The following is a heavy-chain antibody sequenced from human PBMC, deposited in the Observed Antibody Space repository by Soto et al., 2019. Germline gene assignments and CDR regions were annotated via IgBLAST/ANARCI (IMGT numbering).Heavy chain of an antibody. CDR2: IYHSGST. Sequence: QVQLQESGPGLVKPSGTLSLTCAVSGGSISSSNWWSWVRQPPGKGLEWIGEIYHSGSTNYNPSLKSRVTTSVDKSKNQFSVKLSSVTAADTAVYYCARARPVAAAPPQDTAGYSYGTDYYYYGMDVWGQGTTVTVSS. V-gene: IGHV4-4*02. J-gene: IGHJ6*02. D-gene: IGHD5-18*01. CDR1: GGSISSSNW. CDR3: ARARPVAAAPPQDTAGYSYGTDYYYYGMDV.